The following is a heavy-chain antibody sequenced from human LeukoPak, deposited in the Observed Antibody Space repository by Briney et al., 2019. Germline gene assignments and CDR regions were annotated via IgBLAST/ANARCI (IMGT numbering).Heavy chain of an antibody. CDR2: INPSVGTT. J-gene: IGHJ4*02. CDR1: GYTFTKYY. Sequence: GASVKVSCKASGYTFTKYYIHWVRQAPGQGLEWTGIINPSVGTTLYAQKFQGRVTLTRDTSTTTVYMEVTSLRSDDTAVYYCAKDYYYTSGTYNRGFDYWGQGTLVSVSS. D-gene: IGHD3-10*01. V-gene: IGHV1-46*01. CDR3: AKDYYYTSGTYNRGFDY.